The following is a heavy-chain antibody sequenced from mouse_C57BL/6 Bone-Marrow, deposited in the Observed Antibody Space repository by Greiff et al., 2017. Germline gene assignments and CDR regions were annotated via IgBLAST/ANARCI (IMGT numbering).Heavy chain of an antibody. D-gene: IGHD1-1*01. CDR3: TRFITTVVATRYFDV. J-gene: IGHJ1*03. CDR2: ISSGGDYI. Sequence: EVNVVESGAGLVKPGGSLKLSCAASGFTFSSYAMSWVRQTPEKRLEWVAYISSGGDYIYYADTVKGRFTISRDNARNTLYLQMSSLKSEDTAMYYCTRFITTVVATRYFDVWGTGTTVTVSS. CDR1: GFTFSSYA. V-gene: IGHV5-9-1*02.